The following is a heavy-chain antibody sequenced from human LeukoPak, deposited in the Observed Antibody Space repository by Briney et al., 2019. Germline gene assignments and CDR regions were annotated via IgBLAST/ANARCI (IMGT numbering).Heavy chain of an antibody. D-gene: IGHD2-21*02. CDR2: INHDGGTI. Sequence: GGSLRLSCTASGFTFSAYEMNWVRQAPGKGLEWISYINHDGGTIYYADSVKDRFTISRDNAMNSLYLQMNSLRAEDTAIYYCARDFRTVVTAIPFFDSWGQGTLVTVSS. CDR3: ARDFRTVVTAIPFFDS. V-gene: IGHV3-48*03. J-gene: IGHJ4*02. CDR1: GFTFSAYE.